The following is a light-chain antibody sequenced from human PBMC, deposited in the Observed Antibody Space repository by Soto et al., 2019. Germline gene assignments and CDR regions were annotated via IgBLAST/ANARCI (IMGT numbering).Light chain of an antibody. CDR2: GAS. V-gene: IGKV3-20*01. CDR1: QSVTSSF. Sequence: EIVLTQSPGTLSLYPGERATLSCRASQSVTSSFLAWYQQKPGQAPRLLIYGASSRATGIPDRFSGSGSGTDFTLTISRLEPEDFAVYYCQHYGNSPLYTFGQGTKLEIK. CDR3: QHYGNSPLYT. J-gene: IGKJ2*01.